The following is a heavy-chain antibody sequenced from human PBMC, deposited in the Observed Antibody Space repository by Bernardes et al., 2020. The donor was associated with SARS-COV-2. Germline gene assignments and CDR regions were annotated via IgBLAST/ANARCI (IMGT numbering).Heavy chain of an antibody. J-gene: IGHJ5*02. V-gene: IGHV4-59*11. Sequence: SETLSLTCTVSGGSILSPSWNWIRQPPGKGLEWIGNIYDTGNTIYNPSLKSRVTISLDTSKNQFSLRLASVTAADTAVYYCARGSVLRWNWFDPWGLGTLVSVSS. CDR2: IYDTGNT. D-gene: IGHD2-15*01. CDR3: ARGSVLRWNWFDP. CDR1: GGSILSPS.